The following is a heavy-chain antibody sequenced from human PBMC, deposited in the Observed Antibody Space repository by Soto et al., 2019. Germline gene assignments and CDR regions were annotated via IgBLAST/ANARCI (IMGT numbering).Heavy chain of an antibody. J-gene: IGHJ5*02. CDR3: ANQPRHHDYGDHGWFDP. CDR1: GGSISSGGYY. CDR2: IYYSEST. D-gene: IGHD4-17*01. Sequence: SETLSLTCTVSGGSISSGGYYWSWIRQHPGKGLEWIGYIYYSESTYYNPSLKSRVTISVDTSKNQFSLKLSSVTAADTAVYYCANQPRHHDYGDHGWFDPWGQGTLVTVSS. V-gene: IGHV4-31*03.